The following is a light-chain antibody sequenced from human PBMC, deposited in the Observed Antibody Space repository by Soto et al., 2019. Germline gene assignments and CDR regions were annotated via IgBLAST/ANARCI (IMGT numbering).Light chain of an antibody. CDR1: QGINIY. J-gene: IGKJ1*01. CDR3: QKYNDAPWT. V-gene: IGKV1-27*01. CDR2: AAS. Sequence: DIPMTQSPSSLSASVGDRVTITCRASQGINIYLAWYQQKPGKVPKLLITAASTLQLGVPSRFSGSGSGTDFTLTIGGLQPEDVATYYCQKYNDAPWTFGQGTKVEIK.